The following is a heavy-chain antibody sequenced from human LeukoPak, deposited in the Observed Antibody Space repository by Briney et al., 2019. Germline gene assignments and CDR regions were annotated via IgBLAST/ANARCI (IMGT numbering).Heavy chain of an antibody. CDR1: GFTFSSYS. V-gene: IGHV3-48*04. Sequence: GGSLRLSCAASGFTFSSYSMNWVRQAPGKGLEWVSYISSSSSTIYYADSVKGRFTISRDNAKNSLYLQMNSLRAEDTAVYYCARGADCSSTSCRYYYYYYMDVWGKGTTVTVSS. CDR3: ARGADCSSTSCRYYYYYYMDV. CDR2: ISSSSSTI. D-gene: IGHD2-2*01. J-gene: IGHJ6*03.